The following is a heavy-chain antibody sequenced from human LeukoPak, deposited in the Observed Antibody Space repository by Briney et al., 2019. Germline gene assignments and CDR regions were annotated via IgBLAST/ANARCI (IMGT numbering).Heavy chain of an antibody. CDR3: ASGYRTVPSYYGMDV. CDR1: GFNVSGTY. D-gene: IGHD2-15*01. J-gene: IGHJ6*02. Sequence: GGSLRLSCAASGFNVSGTYMSWVRRVPGKGLECVSIIYSGGSTYDADSVKGRFTISRDNSRNTLYLQMNSLRAEDAAVYYCASGYRTVPSYYGMDVWGQGTTVTVSS. V-gene: IGHV3-66*01. CDR2: IYSGGST.